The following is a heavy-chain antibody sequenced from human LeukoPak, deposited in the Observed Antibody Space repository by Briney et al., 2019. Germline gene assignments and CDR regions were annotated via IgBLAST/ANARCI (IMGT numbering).Heavy chain of an antibody. CDR2: IYSGGTT. Sequence: PGRSLRLSCAASGFTVSSSYMIWVRQAPGKGLEWVSVIYSGGTTYYADSVKGRFTISRDNSKNTLYLQMNSLRAEETAVYYCARGRGYSHSNWVDPWGQGTMVTVSA. D-gene: IGHD5-18*01. CDR1: GFTVSSSY. V-gene: IGHV3-53*01. J-gene: IGHJ5*02. CDR3: ARGRGYSHSNWVDP.